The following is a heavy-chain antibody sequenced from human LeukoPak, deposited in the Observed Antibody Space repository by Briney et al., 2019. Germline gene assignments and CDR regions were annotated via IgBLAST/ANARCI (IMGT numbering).Heavy chain of an antibody. D-gene: IGHD3-3*01. CDR2: ISYDGNNK. V-gene: IGHV3-30*04. CDR3: ATGGKFDFWSGYHIDN. Sequence: PGGSLRLSCEASGFTFSSNALHWVRQPPGKGLAWLAVISYDGNNKHFADSVKGRFTVSRDNSKHTLYLHMNSLRRHDSAMYYCATGGKFDFWSGYHIDNWGQGTLVTVSS. J-gene: IGHJ4*02. CDR1: GFTFSSNA.